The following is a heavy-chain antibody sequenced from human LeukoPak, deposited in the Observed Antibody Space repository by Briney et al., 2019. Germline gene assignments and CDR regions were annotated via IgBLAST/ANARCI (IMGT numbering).Heavy chain of an antibody. CDR3: AREIVVGASDY. CDR1: GFTFSSYA. V-gene: IGHV3-30-3*01. D-gene: IGHD1-26*01. CDR2: ISYDGSNK. Sequence: GGSLRLSCAASGFTFSSYAMHWVRQAPGKGLGWVAVISYDGSNKYYADSVKGRFTISRDNSKNTLYLQMNSLRAEDTAVYYCAREIVVGASDYWGQGTLVTVSS. J-gene: IGHJ4*02.